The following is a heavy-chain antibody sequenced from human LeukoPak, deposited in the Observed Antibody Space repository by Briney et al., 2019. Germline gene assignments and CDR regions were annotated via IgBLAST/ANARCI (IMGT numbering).Heavy chain of an antibody. CDR1: GGSISSYY. V-gene: IGHV4-59*01. D-gene: IGHD2-8*02. CDR2: IYYSGST. Sequence: SETLSLTCTVSGGSISSYYWSWIRQPPGKGLEWIGYIYYSGSTNYNPSLKSRVTISVDTSKNQFSLKLSSVTAADTAVYYCARDALLDAFDILGQGTMVTVSS. CDR3: ARDALLDAFDI. J-gene: IGHJ3*02.